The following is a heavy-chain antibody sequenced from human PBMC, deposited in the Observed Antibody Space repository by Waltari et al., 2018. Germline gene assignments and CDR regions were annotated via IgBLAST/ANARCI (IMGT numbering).Heavy chain of an antibody. Sequence: EGQLLESGGGLVQTGGSLRLSCAASGFMFSMDGMTWVRQAPGKGLEWVSTITADGRSRNYADSVKGRFTISRDNSKNILDLQMNTLRAEDTAVYFCAKADFGNPYWFFDLWGRGTLLTVSS. V-gene: IGHV3-23*01. D-gene: IGHD3-10*01. CDR2: ITADGRSR. J-gene: IGHJ2*01. CDR3: AKADFGNPYWFFDL. CDR1: GFMFSMDG.